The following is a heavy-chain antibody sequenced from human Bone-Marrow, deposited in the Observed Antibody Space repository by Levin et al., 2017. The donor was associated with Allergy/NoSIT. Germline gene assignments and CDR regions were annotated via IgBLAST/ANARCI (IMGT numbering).Heavy chain of an antibody. V-gene: IGHV3-7*01. CDR3: VKRDTAMAFMAFDI. CDR1: GFTFSSYW. Sequence: GESLKISCAASGFTFSSYWMSWVRQAPGKGLEWVANIKQDGSEKYYVDSVKGRFTISRDNAKNSLYLQMNSLRAEDTAVYYCVKRDTAMAFMAFDIWGQGTMVTVSS. CDR2: IKQDGSEK. J-gene: IGHJ3*02. D-gene: IGHD5-18*01.